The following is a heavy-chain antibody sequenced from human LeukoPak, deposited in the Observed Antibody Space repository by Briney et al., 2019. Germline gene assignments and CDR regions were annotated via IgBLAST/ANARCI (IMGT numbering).Heavy chain of an antibody. CDR2: ISYDGSNQ. D-gene: IGHD2-21*01. CDR3: AKDTRVAF. V-gene: IGHV3-30*18. CDR1: GFTFSHHW. Sequence: GGSLRLSCAASGFTFSHHWMHWVRQAPGKGLEWVAVISYDGSNQYYADSVKGRFTISRDNSKNTLYLQMNSLRAEDTAVYYCAKDTRVAFWGQGTLVTVSS. J-gene: IGHJ4*02.